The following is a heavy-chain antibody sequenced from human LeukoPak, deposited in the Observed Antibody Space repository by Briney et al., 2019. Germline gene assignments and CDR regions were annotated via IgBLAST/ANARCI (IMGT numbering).Heavy chain of an antibody. CDR2: IWYDGSSK. V-gene: IGHV3-33*06. CDR3: AKGVPFDY. J-gene: IGHJ4*02. D-gene: IGHD3-3*01. CDR1: GFSFSAYG. Sequence: PGGSLRLSCAASGFSFSAYGVHWVRQAPGKGLEWVAVIWYDGSSKDYADSVKGRFTISRDNSKNTLYLQMNSLRAEDTAVYYCAKGVPFDYWGQGTLVTVSS.